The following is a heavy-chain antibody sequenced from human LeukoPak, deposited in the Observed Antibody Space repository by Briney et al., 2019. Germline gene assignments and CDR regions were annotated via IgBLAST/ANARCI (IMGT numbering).Heavy chain of an antibody. D-gene: IGHD6-13*01. Sequence: ASEKISCKASGYTFTSYDINWVRQATGQGLEWMGWMNPNSGNTGYAQKFQGRVTMTRNTSISTAYMELSSLRSEDTAVYYCARVYHSSSWVYYYYYGMDVWGQGTTVTVSS. J-gene: IGHJ6*02. V-gene: IGHV1-8*01. CDR1: GYTFTSYD. CDR3: ARVYHSSSWVYYYYYGMDV. CDR2: MNPNSGNT.